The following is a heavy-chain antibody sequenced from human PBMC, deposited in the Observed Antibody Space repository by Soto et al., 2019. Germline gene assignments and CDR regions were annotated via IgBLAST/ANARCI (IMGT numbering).Heavy chain of an antibody. Sequence: QVQLVQSGAEVRKPGASVKVSCKVFGYVFTDHYIHWVRQAPGQGLEWMGIINPHVGTTSYAQKFQERVTMTRDSSESIVYMQLSSLSSEDTAVYYCAREGSFYFDSRSDYWGQGTLVTVSS. CDR1: GYVFTDHY. CDR2: INPHVGTT. CDR3: AREGSFYFDSRSDY. J-gene: IGHJ4*02. V-gene: IGHV1-46*01. D-gene: IGHD3-10*01.